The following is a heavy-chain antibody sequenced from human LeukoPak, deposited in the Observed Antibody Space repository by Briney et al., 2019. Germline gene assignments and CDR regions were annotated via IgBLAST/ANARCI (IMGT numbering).Heavy chain of an antibody. D-gene: IGHD6-13*01. CDR2: FDPEDGET. V-gene: IGHV1-24*01. CDR1: GYTLTELS. Sequence: ASVKVSCKVSGYTLTELSMHWVRQAPGKGLEWMGGFDPEDGETIYAQKFQGRVTMTEDTSTDTAYMELSSPRAEDTALYYCAKDTRITAAGYVDYWGQGTLVTVSS. CDR3: AKDTRITAAGYVDY. J-gene: IGHJ4*02.